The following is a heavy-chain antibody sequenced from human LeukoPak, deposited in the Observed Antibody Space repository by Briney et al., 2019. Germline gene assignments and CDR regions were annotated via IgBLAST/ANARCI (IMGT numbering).Heavy chain of an antibody. V-gene: IGHV3-74*01. CDR1: GSTFSSYW. D-gene: IGHD6-13*01. J-gene: IGHJ4*02. CDR3: AGEGAAAGTWFRNY. Sequence: PGGSLRLSCAASGSTFSSYWMHWVRQAPGKGLVWVSRINSDASSTTYADSVKGRFTISRGNAKNTLYLQMNSLRAEDTAVYYCAGEGAAAGTWFRNYWGQGTLVTVSS. CDR2: INSDASST.